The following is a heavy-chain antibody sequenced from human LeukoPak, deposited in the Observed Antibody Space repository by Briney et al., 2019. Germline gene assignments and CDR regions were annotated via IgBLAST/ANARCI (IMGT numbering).Heavy chain of an antibody. J-gene: IGHJ3*02. CDR3: ARHVGAPRNDAFDI. CDR2: IYTSGST. Sequence: SETLSLTCTVSGGFISSYYWSWIRQPPGKGLEWIGYIYTSGSTNYNPSLKSRVTISVDTSKNQFSLKLSSVTAADTAVYYCARHVGAPRNDAFDIWGQGTMVTVSS. D-gene: IGHD1-26*01. V-gene: IGHV4-4*09. CDR1: GGFISSYY.